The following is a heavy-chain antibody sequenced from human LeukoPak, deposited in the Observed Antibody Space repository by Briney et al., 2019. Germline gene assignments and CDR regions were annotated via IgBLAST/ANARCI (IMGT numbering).Heavy chain of an antibody. J-gene: IGHJ4*02. D-gene: IGHD1-26*01. CDR3: TKGGELMNY. V-gene: IGHV4-61*02. CDR2: IYTSGST. CDR1: GGSISSGSYY. Sequence: SQTLSLTCTVSGGSISSGSYYWSWIRQPAGKGLEWIGRIYTSGSTNYNPSLKSRVTISIDASKNQFSLRLTSVTAADTAVYYCTKGGELMNYWGQGTLVTVSS.